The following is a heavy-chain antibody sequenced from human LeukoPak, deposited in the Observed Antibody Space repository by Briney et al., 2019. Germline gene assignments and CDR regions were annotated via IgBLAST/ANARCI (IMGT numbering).Heavy chain of an antibody. CDR3: ARDPRYLDYGDY. D-gene: IGHD3-16*02. V-gene: IGHV3-21*01. CDR2: ISSSSSYI. Sequence: GESLRLSCAASGFTFSDYSMNWVRQAPGKGLEWVSSISSSSSYIFYADSVRGRFSISRDNAKNSLYLQMNSLRAEDTAVYYCARDPRYLDYGDYWGQGTLVTVSS. J-gene: IGHJ4*02. CDR1: GFTFSDYS.